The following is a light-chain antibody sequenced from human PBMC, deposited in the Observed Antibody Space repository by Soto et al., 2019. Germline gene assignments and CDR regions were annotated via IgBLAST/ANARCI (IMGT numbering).Light chain of an antibody. CDR3: QTWGAGIRV. J-gene: IGLJ3*02. CDR2: VNRDGSH. Sequence: QLVLTQSPSASASLGASVKLTCTLSSGHSNYAIAWHQQQPEKGPRYLMRVNRDGSHTKGDGIPDRFSGSTSGAERYLTIPSLQSEDEADYYCQTWGAGIRVFGGGTKLTVL. V-gene: IGLV4-69*01. CDR1: SGHSNYA.